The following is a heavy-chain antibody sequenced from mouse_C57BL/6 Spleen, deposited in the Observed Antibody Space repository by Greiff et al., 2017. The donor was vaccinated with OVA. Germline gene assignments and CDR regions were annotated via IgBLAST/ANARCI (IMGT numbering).Heavy chain of an antibody. V-gene: IGHV5-4*01. J-gene: IGHJ2*01. CDR1: GFTFSSYA. CDR2: ISDGGSYT. CDR3: ARDRGGDYFDY. Sequence: EVKLMESGGGLVKPGGSLKLSCAASGFTFSSYAMSWVRQTPEQRLEWVATISDGGSYTYYPDNVKGRFTISRDNAKNNLYLQMSHLKSEDTARYYCARDRGGDYFDYWGQGTTLTVSS. D-gene: IGHD3-1*01.